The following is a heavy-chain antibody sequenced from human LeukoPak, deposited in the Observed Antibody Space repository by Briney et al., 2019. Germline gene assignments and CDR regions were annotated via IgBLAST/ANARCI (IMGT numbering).Heavy chain of an antibody. J-gene: IGHJ3*02. V-gene: IGHV1-58*01. CDR2: IVVGSGNT. CDR1: GFTFTSSA. D-gene: IGHD6-19*01. CDR3: AADPPSSGWGRDAFDI. Sequence: SVKVSCKASGFTFTSSAVQWVRQARGQRLEWIGWIVVGSGNTNYAQKFQERVTITRDMSTSTAYMELSSLRSEDTAVCYCAADPPSSGWGRDAFDIWGQGTMVTVSS.